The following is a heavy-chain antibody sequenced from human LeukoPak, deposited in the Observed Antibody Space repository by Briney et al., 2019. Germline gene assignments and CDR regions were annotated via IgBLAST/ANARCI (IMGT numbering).Heavy chain of an antibody. D-gene: IGHD5-12*01. J-gene: IGHJ4*02. CDR1: GGSISSYY. Sequence: SSETLSLTCTVSGGSISSYYWSWIRQPPGKGLEWIGYIYYSGSTNYNPSLKSRVTISVDTSKNQFSLKLSSVTAADTAVYYCARLSGYDAVPFDYWGQRTLVTVSS. V-gene: IGHV4-59*01. CDR3: ARLSGYDAVPFDY. CDR2: IYYSGST.